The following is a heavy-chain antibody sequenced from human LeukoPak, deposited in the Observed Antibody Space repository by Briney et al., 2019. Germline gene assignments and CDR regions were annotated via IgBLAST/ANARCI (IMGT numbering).Heavy chain of an antibody. Sequence: SETLSLTCAVSGGSISSSNWWSWVRQPPGKGLEWIGEIYRSGSTNYNPSLKSRVTISVDKSKNQFSLKLSSVTAADTAVYYCAREPIGDSTDVFVIWGQGTMVTVSS. J-gene: IGHJ3*02. V-gene: IGHV4-4*02. D-gene: IGHD1-26*01. CDR3: AREPIGDSTDVFVI. CDR2: IYRSGST. CDR1: GGSISSSNW.